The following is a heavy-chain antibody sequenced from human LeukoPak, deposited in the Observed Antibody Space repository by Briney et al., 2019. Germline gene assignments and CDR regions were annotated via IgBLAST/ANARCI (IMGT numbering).Heavy chain of an antibody. CDR2: INWNGGST. J-gene: IGHJ4*02. D-gene: IGHD2-2*01. CDR1: GFTFDDYG. CDR3: ARGSTWVDY. Sequence: GGSLRLSCAASGFTFDDYGMTWVRHAPREGLEWVSGINWNGGSTGYADSVKGRFTISTDNAKNSLSLQMSTLRAEDTALYYCARGSTWVDYWGQGILVTVSS. V-gene: IGHV3-20*04.